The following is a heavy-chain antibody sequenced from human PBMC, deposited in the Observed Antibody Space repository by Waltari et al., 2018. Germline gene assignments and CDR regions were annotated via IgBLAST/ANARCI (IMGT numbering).Heavy chain of an antibody. V-gene: IGHV4-61*01. CDR2: IYYSGST. Sequence: QVQLQESGPGLVKPSETLSLTCTVSGGSVRSGSYYWSWIRQPPGKGLGWIGYIYYSGSTNYNPSLKSRVTISVDTSKNQFSLKLSSVTAADTAVYYCAREKALYDSSGYFRGDAFDIWGQGTMVTVSS. CDR3: AREKALYDSSGYFRGDAFDI. D-gene: IGHD3-22*01. CDR1: GGSVRSGSYY. J-gene: IGHJ3*02.